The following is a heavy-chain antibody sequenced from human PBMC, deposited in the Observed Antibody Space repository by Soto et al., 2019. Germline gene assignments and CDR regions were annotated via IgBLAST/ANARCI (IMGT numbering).Heavy chain of an antibody. CDR1: AYTVNKLS. Sequence: SVKLSWKVSAYTVNKLSMHLVRQAPGKGLEWMGGFDPEDGETVCAQKFHGRVTMTEDTSTETANMELSSLTSEDTAVYYCATGGPAGDFDYWGQGTLVTVSS. V-gene: IGHV1-24*01. D-gene: IGHD3-10*01. CDR3: ATGGPAGDFDY. J-gene: IGHJ4*02. CDR2: FDPEDGET.